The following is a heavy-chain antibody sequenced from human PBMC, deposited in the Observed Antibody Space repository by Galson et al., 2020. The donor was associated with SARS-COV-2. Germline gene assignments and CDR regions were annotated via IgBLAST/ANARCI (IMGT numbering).Heavy chain of an antibody. CDR2: IYYSGST. V-gene: IGHV4-59*08. CDR3: ARQRAATIFGVVIMGSWFDP. D-gene: IGHD3-3*01. Sequence: IYYSGSTNYNPSLKSRVTISVDTSKNQFSLKLSSVTAADTAVYYCARQRAATIFGVVIMGSWFDPWGQGTLVTVSS. J-gene: IGHJ5*02.